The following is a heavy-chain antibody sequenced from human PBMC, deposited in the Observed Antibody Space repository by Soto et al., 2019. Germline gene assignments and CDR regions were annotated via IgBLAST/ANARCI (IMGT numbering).Heavy chain of an antibody. CDR3: AKDSSYDYIWGSYGEYFDY. D-gene: IGHD3-16*01. Sequence: GGSLRLSCAASGFTFSSYAMSWVRQAPGKGLEWVSAISGSGGSTYYADSVKGRLTISRDNSKNTLYLQMNSLRAEDTAVYYCAKDSSYDYIWGSYGEYFDYWGQGTLVTVSS. CDR2: ISGSGGST. CDR1: GFTFSSYA. V-gene: IGHV3-23*01. J-gene: IGHJ4*02.